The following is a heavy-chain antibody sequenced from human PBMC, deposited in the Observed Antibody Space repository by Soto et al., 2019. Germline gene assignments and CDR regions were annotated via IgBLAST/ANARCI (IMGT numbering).Heavy chain of an antibody. Sequence: GGSLRLSCAASGFTFSSYAMSWVRQAPGKGVEWVSAISGSGGSTYYADSVKGRFTISRDNSKNTLYLQMNSLRAEDTAVYYCASLNFISTTYYFDYWGQGTLVTVSS. CDR1: GFTFSSYA. J-gene: IGHJ4*02. CDR2: ISGSGGST. V-gene: IGHV3-23*01. CDR3: ASLNFISTTYYFDY. D-gene: IGHD3-16*01.